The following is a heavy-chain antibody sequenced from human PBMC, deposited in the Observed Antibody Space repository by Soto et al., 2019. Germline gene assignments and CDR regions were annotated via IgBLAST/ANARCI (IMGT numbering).Heavy chain of an antibody. CDR3: ARSYYDSTGFAVDP. Sequence: PSETLSLTCTVSGGSISRYYWSWIRQTPGKGLEWIGFMYFGGSFNYNPSLTSRATISVETSKNQFSMKLTSVTASDTAVYYCARSYYDSTGFAVDPWGQGTLVTVSS. CDR2: MYFGGSF. J-gene: IGHJ5*02. D-gene: IGHD3-22*01. CDR1: GGSISRYY. V-gene: IGHV4-59*08.